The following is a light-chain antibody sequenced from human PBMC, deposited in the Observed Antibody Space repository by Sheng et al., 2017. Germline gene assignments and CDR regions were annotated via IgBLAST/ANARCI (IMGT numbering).Light chain of an antibody. CDR1: SEHSTNA. Sequence: QVVLTQSPSVSASLGASVRLTCTLTSEHSTNAVAWYQQQPDKAPRFLMQIDSDDIYRTPDGIPDRFSGSSSGAERHLTISSLQSADEADYYCQTWVTDIRQGVFGGGTRLTVL. V-gene: IGLV4-69*01. J-gene: IGLJ3*02. CDR2: IDSDDIY. CDR3: QTWVTDIRQGV.